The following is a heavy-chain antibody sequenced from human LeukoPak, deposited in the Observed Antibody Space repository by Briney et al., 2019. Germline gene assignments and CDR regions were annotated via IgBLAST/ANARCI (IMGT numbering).Heavy chain of an antibody. Sequence: PSETLSLTCTVSGGSVRSDSNYWSWIRQPPGKGLEWIGYISYSGTTDYNPSLKSRVSMSLGTSRNEISLKLDSVTPADTAVYYCASGYRNNWRFDYWGQGTLVTVSS. J-gene: IGHJ4*02. D-gene: IGHD6-13*01. CDR1: GGSVRSDSNY. CDR3: ASGYRNNWRFDY. V-gene: IGHV4-61*01. CDR2: ISYSGTT.